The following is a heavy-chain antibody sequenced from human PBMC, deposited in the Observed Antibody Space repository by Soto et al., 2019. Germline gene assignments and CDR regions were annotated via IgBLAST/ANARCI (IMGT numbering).Heavy chain of an antibody. Sequence: GASVKVSCKASGYSFNSYGFSWVRQAPGQGLEWMGWITVYNGNTNYAQKFQGRVTVTTDTSTSTAYMELRSLRSDDTAVYYCARDQNWGFDYWGQVTLGIVST. CDR2: ITVYNGNT. V-gene: IGHV1-18*01. CDR1: GYSFNSYG. D-gene: IGHD7-27*01. CDR3: ARDQNWGFDY. J-gene: IGHJ4*02.